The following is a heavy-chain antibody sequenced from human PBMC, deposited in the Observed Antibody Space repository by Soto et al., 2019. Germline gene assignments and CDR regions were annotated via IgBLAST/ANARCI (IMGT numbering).Heavy chain of an antibody. J-gene: IGHJ6*03. V-gene: IGHV1-3*01. CDR1: GYTFTNYA. CDR2: INACNGNT. Sequence: ASVKVSCKASGYTFTNYAINWVRQAPGQGLEWMGWINACNGNTKYSQKFQARVTITRDTSASTAYMELSSLRSEDTAVYYCARGSVAIFRRGYYYYMDVWGKGTTVTVSS. D-gene: IGHD3-9*01. CDR3: ARGSVAIFRRGYYYYMDV.